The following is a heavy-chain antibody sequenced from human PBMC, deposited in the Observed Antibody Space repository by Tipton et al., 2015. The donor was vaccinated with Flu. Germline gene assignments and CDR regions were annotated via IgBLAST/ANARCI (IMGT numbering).Heavy chain of an antibody. Sequence: TLSLTCTVSGGSISSYYWSWIRQPPGKGLEWIGYIYYSGSTNYNPSLKSRVTISVDTSKNQFSLKLSSVTAADTAVYYCASPVAGPAGPFDPWGQGTLVTVSS. CDR3: ASPVAGPAGPFDP. D-gene: IGHD6-19*01. CDR2: IYYSGST. CDR1: GGSISSYY. V-gene: IGHV4-59*01. J-gene: IGHJ5*02.